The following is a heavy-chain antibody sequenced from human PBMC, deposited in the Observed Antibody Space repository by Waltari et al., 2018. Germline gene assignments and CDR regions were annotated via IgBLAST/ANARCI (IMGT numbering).Heavy chain of an antibody. CDR3: VRIYFESSGHKLS. CDR2: ISNDESSL. V-gene: IGHV3-74*03. J-gene: IGHJ5*02. Sequence: EEQLLESGGGLLQPGDSLRLSCAASGFMFSNYWMNWVRQAPGKGLVWVARISNDESSLTYADSVKGRFTISRDNAKNTLYLQMNSLRAEDTAVYYCVRIYFESSGHKLSWGQGTLVTVSS. D-gene: IGHD3-22*01. CDR1: GFMFSNYW.